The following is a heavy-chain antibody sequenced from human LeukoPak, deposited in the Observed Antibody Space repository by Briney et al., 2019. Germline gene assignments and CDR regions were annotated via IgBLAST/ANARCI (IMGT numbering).Heavy chain of an antibody. Sequence: SQTLSLTCTVSGGSISSGGYYWSWIRQHPGKGLEWIGYIYYSGSTYYNPSLKSRVTISVDTSKNQFSLKLSSVTAADTAVYYCARVAVLLWFEEFPDWFDPWGQGTLVTVSS. CDR1: GGSISSGGYY. D-gene: IGHD3-10*01. J-gene: IGHJ5*02. CDR3: ARVAVLLWFEEFPDWFDP. CDR2: IYYSGST. V-gene: IGHV4-31*03.